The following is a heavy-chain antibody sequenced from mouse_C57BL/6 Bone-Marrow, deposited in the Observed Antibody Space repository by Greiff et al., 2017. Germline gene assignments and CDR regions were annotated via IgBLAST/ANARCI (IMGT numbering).Heavy chain of an antibody. CDR1: GYTFTDYY. V-gene: IGHV1-76*01. CDR2: IYPGSGNT. J-gene: IGHJ4*01. Sequence: VQLQESGAELVRPGASVKLSCKASGYTFTDYYINWVKQRPGQGLEWIARIYPGSGNTYYNEKFKGKATLAAEKSSSTAYMPLSSLTSEDSAVYFCSRGQFITTVVRAMDYWGQGTSATVSS. CDR3: SRGQFITTVVRAMDY. D-gene: IGHD1-1*01.